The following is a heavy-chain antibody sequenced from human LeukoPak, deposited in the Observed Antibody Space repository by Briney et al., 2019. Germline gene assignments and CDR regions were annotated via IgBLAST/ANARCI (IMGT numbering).Heavy chain of an antibody. V-gene: IGHV1-46*01. Sequence: GASVKVSCKASGYIFTSYFMHWVRQAPGQGLEWMGLINPSGGSTRYAQKFQGRVTMTRDMSTSTVYMELSSLRSEDTAVYYCARASYSYDISGWVPFDYWGQGTLVTVSS. J-gene: IGHJ4*02. CDR1: GYIFTSYF. CDR3: ARASYSYDISGWVPFDY. CDR2: INPSGGST. D-gene: IGHD3-22*01.